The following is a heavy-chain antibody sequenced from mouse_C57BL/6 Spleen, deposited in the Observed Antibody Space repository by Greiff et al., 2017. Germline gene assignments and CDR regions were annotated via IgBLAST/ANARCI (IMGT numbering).Heavy chain of an antibody. CDR3: ARGGEYFDV. V-gene: IGHV1-72*01. J-gene: IGHJ1*03. CDR1: GYTFTSYW. Sequence: QVQLQQPGAELVKPGASVKLSCTASGYTFTSYWMHWVKQRPGRGLEWIGRIDPNSGGTKYNEKFKSKATLTVDKPSSKAYMELSSLASEASAVYCYARGGEYFDVWGTGTTVTVSS. CDR2: IDPNSGGT.